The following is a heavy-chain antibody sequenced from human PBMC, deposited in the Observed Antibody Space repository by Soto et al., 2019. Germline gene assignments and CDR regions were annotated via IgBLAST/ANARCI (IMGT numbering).Heavy chain of an antibody. V-gene: IGHV3-30*18. CDR1: GFTFSSYG. D-gene: IGHD3-3*01. CDR3: AKDLGWSYFDY. Sequence: QVQLVESGGGVVQPGRSLRLSCEASGFTFSSYGMHWVRQAPGKGLEWVAVISYDGSNKYYADSVKGRFTISRDNSKNPLYLQMNSLRAEDTAVYYCAKDLGWSYFDYWGQGTLVTVSS. J-gene: IGHJ4*02. CDR2: ISYDGSNK.